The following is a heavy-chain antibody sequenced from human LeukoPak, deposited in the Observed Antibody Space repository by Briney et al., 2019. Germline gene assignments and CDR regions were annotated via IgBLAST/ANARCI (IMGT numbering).Heavy chain of an antibody. D-gene: IGHD6-19*01. V-gene: IGHV1-69*05. CDR3: ASDSSGWNQNWYFDY. CDR1: GASFASFA. Sequence: SVSVSCNLSGASFASFAISCVRPAPGHWIEWMGWIIPIFGTANYAQKFQGRVTITTDESTSTAYMELSSLRSEDTAVYYCASDSSGWNQNWYFDYWGQGTLVTVSS. CDR2: IIPIFGTA. J-gene: IGHJ4*02.